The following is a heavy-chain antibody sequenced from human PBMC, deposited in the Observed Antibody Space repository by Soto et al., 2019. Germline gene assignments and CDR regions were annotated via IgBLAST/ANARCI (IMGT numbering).Heavy chain of an antibody. CDR1: GGSISSGGYY. CDR2: IYYSGST. V-gene: IGHV4-31*03. Sequence: SETLSLTCTVSGGSISSGGYYWSWIRQHPGKGLEWIGYIYYSGSTYYNPSLKSRVTISVDTSKNQFSLKLSSVTAADTAVYYCARSYRGYVFDWFDPWGRGTLVTVSS. CDR3: ARSYRGYVFDWFDP. J-gene: IGHJ5*02. D-gene: IGHD5-12*01.